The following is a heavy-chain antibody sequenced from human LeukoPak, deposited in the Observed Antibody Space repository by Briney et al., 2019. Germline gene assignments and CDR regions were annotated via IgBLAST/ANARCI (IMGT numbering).Heavy chain of an antibody. CDR3: ANERGGFRIFDY. Sequence: GGSLRLSCAASGLTFSSYAMSWVRQAPGKGLEWVSGISISGYDPYYADSVKGRFTISRDNSKNTLYLQMNSLRAEDTAVYYCANERGGFRIFDYWGRGTLVTVSS. J-gene: IGHJ4*02. CDR1: GLTFSSYA. CDR2: ISISGYDP. V-gene: IGHV3-23*01. D-gene: IGHD2/OR15-2a*01.